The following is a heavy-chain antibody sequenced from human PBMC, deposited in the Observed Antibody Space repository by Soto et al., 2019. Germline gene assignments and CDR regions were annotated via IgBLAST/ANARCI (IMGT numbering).Heavy chain of an antibody. J-gene: IGHJ5*02. D-gene: IGHD3-10*01. V-gene: IGHV3-23*01. CDR3: ANDPGDPYYYGSGSYTNWFDP. Sequence: EVQLLESGGGLVQPGGSLRLSCAASGFTFSSYAMSWVRQAPGKGLEWVSAISGSGGSTYYADSVKGRFTISRDNSKNTLYLQMNSLRAEDTAVYYCANDPGDPYYYGSGSYTNWFDPWGQGTLVTVSS. CDR1: GFTFSSYA. CDR2: ISGSGGST.